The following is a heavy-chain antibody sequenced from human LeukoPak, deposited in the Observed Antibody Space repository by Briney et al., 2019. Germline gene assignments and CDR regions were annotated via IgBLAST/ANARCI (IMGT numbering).Heavy chain of an antibody. V-gene: IGHV1-69*04. D-gene: IGHD5-24*01. CDR1: GYTFTSYD. Sequence: SVKVSCKASGYTFTSYDINWVRQAPGQGLEWMGRIIPILGIANYAQKFQGRVTITADKSTSTAYMELSSLRSEDTAVYYCVRDLDGYNSQWGQGTLVTVSS. J-gene: IGHJ4*02. CDR2: IIPILGIA. CDR3: VRDLDGYNSQ.